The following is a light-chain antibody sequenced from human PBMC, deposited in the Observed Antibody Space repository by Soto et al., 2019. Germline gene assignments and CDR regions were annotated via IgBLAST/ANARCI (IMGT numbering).Light chain of an antibody. CDR3: ASWDDNLNGPLL. V-gene: IGLV1-44*01. CDR2: NNN. J-gene: IGLJ2*01. CDR1: SSNIGRNS. Sequence: QSALTQPPSASGTPGQRVTISCSGGSSNIGRNSVSWYQQVPGTAPKLIIFNNNERPSGIPGRFSASKSGASASLAIVGLQSEDEADYFCASWDDNLNGPLLFGGGTKLTVL.